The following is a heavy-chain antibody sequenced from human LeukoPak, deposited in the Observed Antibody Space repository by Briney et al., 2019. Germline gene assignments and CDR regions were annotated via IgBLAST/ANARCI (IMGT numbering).Heavy chain of an antibody. CDR2: ISGSGGST. CDR1: GFTFSSYA. D-gene: IGHD1-26*01. V-gene: IGHV3-23*01. CDR3: ARDPYSGSYSAYYYYYMDV. Sequence: GGSLRLSCAASGFTFSSYAMSWVRQAPGKGLEWVSAISGSGGSTYYADSVKGRFTISRDNAKNSLYLQMNSLRAEDTAVYYCARDPYSGSYSAYYYYYMDVWGKGTTVTVSS. J-gene: IGHJ6*03.